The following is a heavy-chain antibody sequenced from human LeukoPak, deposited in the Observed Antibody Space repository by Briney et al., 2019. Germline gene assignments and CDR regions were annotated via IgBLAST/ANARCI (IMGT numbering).Heavy chain of an antibody. J-gene: IGHJ4*02. CDR1: GFTFSRYE. V-gene: IGHV3-48*03. CDR3: AKESGGVSRQ. Sequence: GGALSLSCAASGFTFSRYEMNWVRQAPAKGLEWVSYLTNGGSTLYYAGSLKGRFTISRDNSKNTLYLQMNSLRAEDTAVYYCAKESGGVSRQWGQGTLVTVS. CDR2: LTNGGSTL. D-gene: IGHD1-26*01.